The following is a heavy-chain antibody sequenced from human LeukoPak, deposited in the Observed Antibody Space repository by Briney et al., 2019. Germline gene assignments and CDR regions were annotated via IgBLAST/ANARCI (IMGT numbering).Heavy chain of an antibody. Sequence: SETLSLTCTVSGGSISSGSYYWSWIRQPAGKGLEWIGRIYTSGSTNYNPSLKSRVTISVDTSKNQFSLKLSSVTAADTAVYYCARDHSKYYDFWSGYFTWLDPWGQGTLVTVSS. CDR2: IYTSGST. V-gene: IGHV4-61*02. CDR1: GGSISSGSYY. D-gene: IGHD3-3*01. J-gene: IGHJ5*02. CDR3: ARDHSKYYDFWSGYFTWLDP.